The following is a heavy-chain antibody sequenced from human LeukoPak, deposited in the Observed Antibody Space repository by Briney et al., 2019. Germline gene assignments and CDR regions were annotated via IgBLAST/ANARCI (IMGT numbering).Heavy chain of an antibody. CDR3: AKDRTPTITMVRGVPFDY. Sequence: PGGSLRLSCAASGFTFSSYSMNWVRQAPGKGLEWVSAISGSGGSTYYADSVKGRFTISRDNSKNTLYLQMNSLRAEDTAVYYCAKDRTPTITMVRGVPFDYWGQGTLVTVSS. J-gene: IGHJ4*02. CDR2: ISGSGGST. CDR1: GFTFSSYS. V-gene: IGHV3-23*01. D-gene: IGHD3-10*01.